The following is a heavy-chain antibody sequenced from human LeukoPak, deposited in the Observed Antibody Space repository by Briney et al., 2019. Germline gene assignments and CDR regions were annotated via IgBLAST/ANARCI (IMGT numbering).Heavy chain of an antibody. CDR2: ISSSGSTI. CDR1: GFTFSSYE. D-gene: IGHD4-17*01. V-gene: IGHV3-48*03. Sequence: GGSLRLSCAASGFTFSSYEMNWVRQAPGKGLEWVSYISSSGSTIYYADSVKGRFTISRDNAKNSLYLQMNSLRAEDTAVYYRARVYGDYEAHWYFDLWGRGTLVTVSS. J-gene: IGHJ2*01. CDR3: ARVYGDYEAHWYFDL.